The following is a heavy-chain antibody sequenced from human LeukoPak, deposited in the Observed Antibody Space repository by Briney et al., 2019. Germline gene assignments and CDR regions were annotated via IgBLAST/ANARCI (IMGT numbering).Heavy chain of an antibody. D-gene: IGHD3-16*01. CDR3: ATRYIFDYLGY. V-gene: IGHV3-53*01. CDR2: IYGGGST. CDR1: GFTVSSNA. Sequence: GGSLRLSCAASGFTVSSNAMSWVRQAPGKGLEWVSTIYGGGSTYYADSVKGRFTISRDNSKNTLYLQMNSLRAEDTAVYYCATRYIFDYLGYWGHGTLVTVSS. J-gene: IGHJ4*01.